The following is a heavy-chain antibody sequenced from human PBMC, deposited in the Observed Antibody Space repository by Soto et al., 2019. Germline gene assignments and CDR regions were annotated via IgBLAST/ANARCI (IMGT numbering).Heavy chain of an antibody. CDR3: ARAPEYSSSWYYFDY. V-gene: IGHV1-69*13. Sequence: SVKVSCKASGGTFSSYAISWVRQAPGQGLEWMGGIIPIFGTANYAQKFQGRVTTTADESTSTAYMELSSLRSEDTAVYYCARAPEYSSSWYYFDYWGHGTLVTVSS. J-gene: IGHJ4*01. CDR2: IIPIFGTA. CDR1: GGTFSSYA. D-gene: IGHD6-13*01.